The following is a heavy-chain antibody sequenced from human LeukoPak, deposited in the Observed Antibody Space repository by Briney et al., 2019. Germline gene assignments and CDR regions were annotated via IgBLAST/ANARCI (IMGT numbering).Heavy chain of an antibody. CDR3: AIYCSSTTCPGNWFDR. CDR2: IYPSDSDT. J-gene: IGHJ5*02. D-gene: IGHD2-2*01. Sequence: ESLKISCTSSGYSFTNDSIAWVRQMPGKGLGWMGIIYPSDSDTRNSPSFQGQVTISADKSITTAFLQWNSLKASDTAMYYCAIYCSSTTCPGNWFDRWGQGTLVTVSS. V-gene: IGHV5-51*01. CDR1: GYSFTNDS.